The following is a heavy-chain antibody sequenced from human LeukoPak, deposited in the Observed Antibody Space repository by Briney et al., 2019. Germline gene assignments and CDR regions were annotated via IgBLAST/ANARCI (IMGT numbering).Heavy chain of an antibody. J-gene: IGHJ3*02. Sequence: SQTLSLTCTVSGGSISSYYWSWIRQPPGKGLEWIGYIYYSGSTNYNPSLKSRVTISVDTSKNQFSLKLSSVTAADTAVYYCARYCSGGSCYSVGAFDIWGQGTMVTVSS. CDR3: ARYCSGGSCYSVGAFDI. D-gene: IGHD2-15*01. CDR1: GGSISSYY. V-gene: IGHV4-59*01. CDR2: IYYSGST.